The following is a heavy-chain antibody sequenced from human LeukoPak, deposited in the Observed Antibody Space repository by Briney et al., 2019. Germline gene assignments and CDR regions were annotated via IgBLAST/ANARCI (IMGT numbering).Heavy chain of an antibody. V-gene: IGHV4-59*01. D-gene: IGHD1-1*01. Sequence: TSETLSLTCTVSGGSISSYYWSWIRQPPGKGLEWMGYIYYSGSTNYNPSLKSRVTISIDTSKNQFSLKLSSVTAADTAVYYCARGVAPRGPRLYYFDYWGQGTLVTVSS. CDR2: IYYSGST. J-gene: IGHJ4*02. CDR1: GGSISSYY. CDR3: ARGVAPRGPRLYYFDY.